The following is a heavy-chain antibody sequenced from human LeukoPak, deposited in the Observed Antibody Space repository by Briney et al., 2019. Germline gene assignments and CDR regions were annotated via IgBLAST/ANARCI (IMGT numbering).Heavy chain of an antibody. CDR1: GYTFTSFD. D-gene: IGHD5-18*01. J-gene: IGHJ4*02. CDR2: MKSNNGHT. V-gene: IGHV1-8*01. Sequence: ASVKVSCKASGYTFTSFDFNWVRQATGQGLEWMGWMKSNNGHTGYAQKFQGRVTMTRDTSISTAYMELRSLRSDDTAVYYCARYSAMVRGSLYYWGQGTLVTVSS. CDR3: ARYSAMVRGSLYY.